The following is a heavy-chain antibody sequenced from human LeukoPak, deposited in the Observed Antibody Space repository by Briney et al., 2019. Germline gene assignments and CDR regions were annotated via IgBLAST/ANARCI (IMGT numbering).Heavy chain of an antibody. Sequence: GASVKVSCKASGYTFTSYDFNWVRQATGQGLEWMGWMNPNSGNTGYAQKFQGRVTMTRNTSISTAYMELSSLRSEDTAVYYCARLVVIDMGEEEGDAFDIWGQGTMVTVSS. V-gene: IGHV1-8*01. J-gene: IGHJ3*02. D-gene: IGHD3-22*01. CDR1: GYTFTSYD. CDR2: MNPNSGNT. CDR3: ARLVVIDMGEEEGDAFDI.